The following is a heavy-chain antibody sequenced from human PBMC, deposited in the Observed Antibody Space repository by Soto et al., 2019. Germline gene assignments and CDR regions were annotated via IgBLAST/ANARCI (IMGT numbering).Heavy chain of an antibody. D-gene: IGHD5-18*01. CDR1: GGSISSGGYY. CDR3: ARVEAAMVNRAFDY. V-gene: IGHV4-31*03. J-gene: IGHJ4*02. Sequence: QVQLQESGPGLVKPSQTLSLTCTVSGGSISSGGYYWSWIRQHPGKGLEWIGYIYYSGSTYYNPSLKSRVNISGDTSKNQFPLKLSSVTAADTAVYYCARVEAAMVNRAFDYWGQGTLVSVSS. CDR2: IYYSGST.